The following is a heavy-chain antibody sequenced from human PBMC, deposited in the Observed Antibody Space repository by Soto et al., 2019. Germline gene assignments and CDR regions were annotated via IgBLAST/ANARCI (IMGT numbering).Heavy chain of an antibody. D-gene: IGHD4-4*01. CDR1: GGSLGSYY. V-gene: IGHV4-59*01. Sequence: QVQLQESGPGLVEASETLSLTCTVSGGSLGSYYWSWVRQPPGKGLESIGYVFYTGSGNYNASLKSRVSISLDTSNYQFSPKLSSVTAADTAVYYCARDGDGRMTTNPYYYNGMDVWGPGTTVTVSS. CDR2: VFYTGSG. J-gene: IGHJ6*02. CDR3: ARDGDGRMTTNPYYYNGMDV.